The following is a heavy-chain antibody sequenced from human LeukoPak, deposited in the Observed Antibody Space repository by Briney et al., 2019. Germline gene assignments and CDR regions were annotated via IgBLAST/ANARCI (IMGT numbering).Heavy chain of an antibody. CDR2: ISYDGSYK. CDR1: EFTFSTYG. J-gene: IGHJ4*02. Sequence: GGSLRLSCAASEFTFSTYGMHWVRQAPGKGLEWVAVISYDGSYKFYADSVKGRFTISRDNSRSTLYLQMNSLRAEDTAVYYCAKDRYSGLNTIDYWGQGTLVTVSS. CDR3: AKDRYSGLNTIDY. D-gene: IGHD6-13*01. V-gene: IGHV3-30*18.